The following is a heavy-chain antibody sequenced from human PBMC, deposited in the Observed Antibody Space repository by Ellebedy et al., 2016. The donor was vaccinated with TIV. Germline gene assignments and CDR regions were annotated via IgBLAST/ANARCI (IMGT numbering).Heavy chain of an antibody. Sequence: GESLKISXAASGFTFSSYSMNWVRQAPGKGLEWVSYISSSSSTIYYADSVKGRFTISRDNAKNSLYLQMNSLRAEDTAVYYCARPRGGRTPLRYYGMDVWGQGTTVTVSS. CDR2: ISSSSSTI. D-gene: IGHD3-16*01. CDR1: GFTFSSYS. CDR3: ARPRGGRTPLRYYGMDV. J-gene: IGHJ6*02. V-gene: IGHV3-48*04.